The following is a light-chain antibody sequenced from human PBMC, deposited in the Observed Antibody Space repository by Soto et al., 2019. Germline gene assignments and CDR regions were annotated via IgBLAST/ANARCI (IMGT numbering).Light chain of an antibody. Sequence: DIQMTQSPSSLSASVGDRVTITCRAIQSTSSYLNWYQQKPGKAPKLLIYAASSLQSGVPSRFSGSGSGTDFTLSISSLQPDDFATYYCQQRYDNLPFGGGTKVEIK. J-gene: IGKJ4*01. CDR3: QQRYDNLP. CDR1: QSTSSY. V-gene: IGKV1-39*01. CDR2: AAS.